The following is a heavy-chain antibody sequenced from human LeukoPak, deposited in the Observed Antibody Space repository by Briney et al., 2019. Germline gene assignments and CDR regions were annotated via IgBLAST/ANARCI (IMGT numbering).Heavy chain of an antibody. V-gene: IGHV1-46*01. CDR1: GYTFTSYY. Sequence: GASVKVSCKASGYTFTSYYMHWVRQAPGQGLEWMGIINPSGGSPSYAQKFQGRVTMTRDTSTSTVYMELSSLRSENTAVYYCARGRGVHDSHTYDYFDYWGQGSLVTVSS. CDR2: INPSGGSP. CDR3: ARGRGVHDSHTYDYFDY. D-gene: IGHD3-22*01. J-gene: IGHJ4*02.